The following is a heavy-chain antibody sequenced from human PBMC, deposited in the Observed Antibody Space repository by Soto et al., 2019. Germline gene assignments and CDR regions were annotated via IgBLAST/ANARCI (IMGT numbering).Heavy chain of an antibody. D-gene: IGHD2-2*01. V-gene: IGHV1-69*06. CDR3: ASVELSTSRSKS. CDR2: IIPIFNTA. Sequence: QVHLVQSGAEVKKPGSSVKVSCKASGGTFSSYAITWVRQSPVQGLEWMGGIIPIFNTANYAQKFQGRVTITADRSTTTAYLELSSLRSEDAAVYYCASVELSTSRSKSWGQGTLVTVSS. CDR1: GGTFSSYA. J-gene: IGHJ4*02.